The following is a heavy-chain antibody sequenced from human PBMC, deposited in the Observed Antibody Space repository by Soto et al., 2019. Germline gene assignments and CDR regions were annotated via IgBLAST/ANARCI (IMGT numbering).Heavy chain of an antibody. J-gene: IGHJ6*02. CDR3: ARGDILTGCYRRGPYYYYGMDV. CDR2: ISAYNGNT. V-gene: IGHV1-18*01. Sequence: QVQLVQSGAEVKKPGASVKVSCKASGYTFTSYGISWVRQAPGQGLEWMGWISAYNGNTNYAQKLQGRVTMTTDTSTSTAYMELRSVGSDDTAVYYCARGDILTGCYRRGPYYYYGMDVWGQGTTVTVSS. D-gene: IGHD3-9*01. CDR1: GYTFTSYG.